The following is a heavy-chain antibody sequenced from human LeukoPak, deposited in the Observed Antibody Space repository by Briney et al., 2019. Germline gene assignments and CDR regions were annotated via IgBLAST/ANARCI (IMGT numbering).Heavy chain of an antibody. V-gene: IGHV3-23*01. CDR2: ISGSGGST. CDR1: GFTFDSYA. CDR3: TKGNWGNAFDI. Sequence: GGSLRLSCTASGFTFDSYAMSWVRQAPGKGLEWVSAISGSGGSTYYADSVKGQFTISRDNSKNTLYLQMNSLRAEDMALYYCTKGNWGNAFDIWGQGTMVTVS. J-gene: IGHJ3*02. D-gene: IGHD7-27*01.